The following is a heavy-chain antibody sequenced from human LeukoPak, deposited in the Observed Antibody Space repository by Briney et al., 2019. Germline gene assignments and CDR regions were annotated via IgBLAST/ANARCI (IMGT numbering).Heavy chain of an antibody. D-gene: IGHD3-3*01. Sequence: PGGSLRLSCAASGFTFSSYAMSWVRQAPGKGLEWVAVISYDGSNKYSADSVKGRFTISRDNSKNTLYLQMNSLRAEDTAVYYCAKDRVSRFLEWLPPWSVYYYYGMDVWGQGTTVTVSS. J-gene: IGHJ6*02. CDR3: AKDRVSRFLEWLPPWSVYYYYGMDV. CDR1: GFTFSSYA. CDR2: ISYDGSNK. V-gene: IGHV3-30*18.